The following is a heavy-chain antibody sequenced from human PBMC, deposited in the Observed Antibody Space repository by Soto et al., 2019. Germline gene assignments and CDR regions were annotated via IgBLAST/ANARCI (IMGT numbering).Heavy chain of an antibody. V-gene: IGHV3-30*18. CDR2: ISYDGSNK. J-gene: IGHJ4*02. Sequence: GGSLRLSCAASGFTFSSYGMHWVRQAPGKGLEWVAVISYDGSNKYYADSVKGRFTISRDNSKNTLYLQMNSLRAEDTAVYYCAKDPYDFWSGPFDYWGQGTLVTVSS. D-gene: IGHD3-3*01. CDR3: AKDPYDFWSGPFDY. CDR1: GFTFSSYG.